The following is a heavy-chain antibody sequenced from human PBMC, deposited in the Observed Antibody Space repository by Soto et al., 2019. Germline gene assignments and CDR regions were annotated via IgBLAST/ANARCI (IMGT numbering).Heavy chain of an antibody. D-gene: IGHD6-19*01. CDR1: GYTFTGYY. V-gene: IGHV1-2*02. CDR3: ARAGGSGWHGTDAFDI. J-gene: IGHJ3*02. CDR2: INPNSGGT. Sequence: GASVKVSCKASGYTFTGYYMHWVRQAPGQGLEWMGWINPNSGGTNYAQKFQGRVTMTRDTSISTAYMELSRLRSDDTAVYYCARAGGSGWHGTDAFDIWGQGTMVTVSS.